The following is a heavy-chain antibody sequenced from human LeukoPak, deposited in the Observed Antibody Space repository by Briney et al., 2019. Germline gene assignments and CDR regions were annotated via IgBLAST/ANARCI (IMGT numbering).Heavy chain of an antibody. D-gene: IGHD6-13*01. J-gene: IGHJ6*03. V-gene: IGHV1-18*01. CDR1: GYTFTSYG. CDR2: ISAYNGHT. Sequence: ASVKVSCKASGYTFTSYGISWVRQAPGQGLEWMGWISAYNGHTNYAQELQGRVTMTTDTSTSTAYMELRSLRSDDTAVYYCARGGIAAAGKGYYYYYMDVWGKGTTVTIS. CDR3: ARGGIAAAGKGYYYYYMDV.